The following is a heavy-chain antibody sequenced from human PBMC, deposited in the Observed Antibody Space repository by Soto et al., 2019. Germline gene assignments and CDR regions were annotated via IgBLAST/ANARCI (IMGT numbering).Heavy chain of an antibody. CDR3: IQSRCGGDCLQSYASYYYYGMDV. J-gene: IGHJ6*02. V-gene: IGHV2-5*02. Sequence: SGPTLVNPTQTLTLTCTFSAFSLSTGGVGVGWIRQPPGKALEWLALIYWDDDRRYSPSLRSRLTITKDTSKNQVVLTMTNMDPVDTATYYCIQSRCGGDCLQSYASYYYYGMDVWGQGTTVTVSS. D-gene: IGHD2-21*02. CDR1: AFSLSTGGVG. CDR2: IYWDDDR.